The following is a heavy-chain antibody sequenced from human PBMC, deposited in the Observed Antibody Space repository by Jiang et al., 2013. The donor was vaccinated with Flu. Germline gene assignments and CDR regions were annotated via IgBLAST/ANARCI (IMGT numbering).Heavy chain of an antibody. CDR2: FTSGDNT. J-gene: IGHJ3*01. D-gene: IGHD3-3*01. CDR1: GFTFSSYA. CDR3: AKQFNDFWSGFHV. V-gene: IGHV3-23*01. Sequence: VQLLESGGGLVQPGGSLRLSCAASGFTFSSYAMTWVRQAPGKGLEWVSSFTSGDNTYYADSVKGRFTISRDISKNTLYLHMNSLRAEDTAVYYCAKQFNDFWSGFHVWGQGTMVTISS.